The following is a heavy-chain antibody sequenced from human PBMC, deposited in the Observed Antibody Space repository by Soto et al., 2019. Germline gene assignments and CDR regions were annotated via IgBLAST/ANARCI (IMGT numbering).Heavy chain of an antibody. CDR2: ISGSGGST. J-gene: IGHJ4*02. D-gene: IGHD2-2*01. CDR3: AKDEGNVRYCSSTSCYPFDY. CDR1: GFTFSSYA. Sequence: EVQLLESGGGLVQPGGSLRLSCAASGFTFSSYAMSWVRQAPGKGLEWVSAISGSGGSTYYADSVKGRFTISRDNSKNTLYLQMNSLRAEDTAVYYCAKDEGNVRYCSSTSCYPFDYWGQGTLVTVSS. V-gene: IGHV3-23*01.